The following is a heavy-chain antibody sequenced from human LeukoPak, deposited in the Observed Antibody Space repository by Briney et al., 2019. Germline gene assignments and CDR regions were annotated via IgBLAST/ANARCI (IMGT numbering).Heavy chain of an antibody. D-gene: IGHD5-18*01. CDR2: IYYSGST. CDR1: GGSFSGYY. V-gene: IGHV4-34*01. Sequence: SETLSLTCAVYGGSFSGYYWSWIRQPPGKGLEWIGSIYYSGSTYYNPSLKSRVTISVDTSKNQFSLKLSSVTAADTAVYYCARLRGYSYGSHYYMDVWGKGTTVTVSS. CDR3: ARLRGYSYGSHYYMDV. J-gene: IGHJ6*03.